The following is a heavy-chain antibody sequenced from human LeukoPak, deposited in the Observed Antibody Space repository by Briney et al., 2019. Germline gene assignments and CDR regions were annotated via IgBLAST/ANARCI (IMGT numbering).Heavy chain of an antibody. D-gene: IGHD1-7*01. CDR2: IIPIFGTA. CDR3: ARGPAGTSYYYYYGMDV. CDR1: GGTFSSYA. V-gene: IGHV1-69*13. Sequence: GAPVKVSCKASGGTFSSYAISWVRQAPGQGLEWMGGIIPIFGTANYAQKFQGRVTITADESTSTAYMELSSLRSEDTAVYYCARGPAGTSYYYYYGMDVWGQGTTVTVSS. J-gene: IGHJ6*02.